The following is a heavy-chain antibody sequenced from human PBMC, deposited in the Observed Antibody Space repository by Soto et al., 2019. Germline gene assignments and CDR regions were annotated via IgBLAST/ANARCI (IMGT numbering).Heavy chain of an antibody. CDR3: ARNNCYGLDL. Sequence: QAQLIQPGAEVKKPGASVKVSCKVSGYTFTSYDFTWVRQAPGQGLEWMGWIGAYNGNTNYAEKLQGRVSLTIDTSTRTAYMELRSLTSDDTAIYYCARNNCYGLDLWGQGTMVTVSS. CDR1: GYTFTSYD. CDR2: IGAYNGNT. V-gene: IGHV1-18*01. J-gene: IGHJ6*02.